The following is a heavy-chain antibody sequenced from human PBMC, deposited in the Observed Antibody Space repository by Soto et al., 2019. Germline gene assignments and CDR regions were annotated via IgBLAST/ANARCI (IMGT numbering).Heavy chain of an antibody. V-gene: IGHV3-48*02. J-gene: IGHJ6*02. CDR3: ARDEGFGATANYYYYYGMDV. CDR2: ISSSSSTI. D-gene: IGHD3-10*01. CDR1: GFTFSSYS. Sequence: PGGSLRLSCAASGFTFSSYSMNWVRQAPGKGLEWVSYISSSSSTIYYADSVKGRFTISRDNAKNSLYLQMNSLRDEDTAVYYCARDEGFGATANYYYYYGMDVWGQGTTVTVSS.